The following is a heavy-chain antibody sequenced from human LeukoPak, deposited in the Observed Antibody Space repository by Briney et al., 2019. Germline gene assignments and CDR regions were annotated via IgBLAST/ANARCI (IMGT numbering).Heavy chain of an antibody. CDR3: ARGRRHNPGNWFDP. CDR2: IIPIFGTA. Sequence: ASVKVSCKASGGTFSSYAISWVRQAPGQGLEWMGGIIPIFGTANYAQKFQGRVTITTDESTSTAYMELSSLRSEDTAVYYCARGRRHNPGNWFDPWGQGTLVTVSS. J-gene: IGHJ5*02. V-gene: IGHV1-69*05. D-gene: IGHD1-1*01. CDR1: GGTFSSYA.